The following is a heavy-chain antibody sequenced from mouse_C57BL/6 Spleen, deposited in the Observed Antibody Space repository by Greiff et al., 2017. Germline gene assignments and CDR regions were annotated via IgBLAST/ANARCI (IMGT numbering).Heavy chain of an antibody. Sequence: EVQLQQSGPELVKPGASVKISCKASGYTFTDYYMNWVKQSHGKSLEWIGDINPNNGGTSYNQKFKGKATLTVEKSSSTAYMELRSLTSEDSAVYYCVPYYYGSSPFAYWGQGTLVTVSA. V-gene: IGHV1-26*01. CDR3: VPYYYGSSPFAY. CDR2: INPNNGGT. J-gene: IGHJ3*01. D-gene: IGHD1-1*01. CDR1: GYTFTDYY.